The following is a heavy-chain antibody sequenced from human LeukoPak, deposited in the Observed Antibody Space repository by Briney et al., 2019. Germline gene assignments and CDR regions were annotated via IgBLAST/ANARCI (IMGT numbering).Heavy chain of an antibody. CDR1: GGSFSGYY. J-gene: IGHJ3*01. D-gene: IGHD3-9*01. CDR3: ARGRLRYFDWLCDAFDV. CDR2: INHSGST. V-gene: IGHV4-34*01. Sequence: SETLSLTCAVYGGSFSGYYWSWIRQPPGKGLERIGEINHSGSTNYNPSLKSRVTISVDTSKNQFSLKLSSVTAADTAVYYCARGRLRYFDWLCDAFDVWGQGTMVTVSS.